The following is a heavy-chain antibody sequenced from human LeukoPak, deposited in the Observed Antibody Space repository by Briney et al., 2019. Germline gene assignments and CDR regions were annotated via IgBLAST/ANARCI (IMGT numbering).Heavy chain of an antibody. Sequence: SETLSLTCTVSVGSISSGSYYWSWIRQPAGKGLEWIGRIYTSGSTNYNPSLKSRVTISVDTSKNQFSLKLSSVTAADTAVYYRARADCTNGVCYTSGYWGQGTLVTVSS. CDR2: IYTSGST. CDR3: ARADCTNGVCYTSGY. D-gene: IGHD2-8*01. V-gene: IGHV4-61*02. J-gene: IGHJ4*02. CDR1: VGSISSGSYY.